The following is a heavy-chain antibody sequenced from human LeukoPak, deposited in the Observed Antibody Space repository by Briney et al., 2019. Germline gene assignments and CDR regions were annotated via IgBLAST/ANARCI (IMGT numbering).Heavy chain of an antibody. D-gene: IGHD5-12*01. CDR2: IYYSGST. CDR3: ARDGYSGSDAL. CDR1: GGSISTSSYY. V-gene: IGHV4-39*07. Sequence: PSETLSLTCTVSGGSISTSSYYWGWIRQPPGKGLEWIGSIYYSGSTYHNPSLKSRVTISVDTSKNQFSLKLSSVTAADTAVYYCARDGYSGSDALWGQGTLVTVSS. J-gene: IGHJ4*02.